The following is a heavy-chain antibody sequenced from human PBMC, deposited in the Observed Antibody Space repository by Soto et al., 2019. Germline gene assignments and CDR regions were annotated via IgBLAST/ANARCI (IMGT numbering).Heavy chain of an antibody. CDR2: ISGSGGST. D-gene: IGHD2-15*01. CDR1: GFTFSSYA. V-gene: IGHV3-23*01. CDR3: ANKAHCSGGSCQYYFDY. Sequence: GGSLRLSCAASGFTFSSYAMSWVRQAPGKGLEWVSAISGSGGSTYYADSVKGRFTISRDNSKNTLYLQMNSLRAEDTAVYYYANKAHCSGGSCQYYFDYWGQGTPVTVSS. J-gene: IGHJ4*02.